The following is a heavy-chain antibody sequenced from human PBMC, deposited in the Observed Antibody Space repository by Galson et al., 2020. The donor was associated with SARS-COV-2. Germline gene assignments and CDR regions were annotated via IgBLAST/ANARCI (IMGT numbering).Heavy chain of an antibody. Sequence: SVKVSRQASGGTYSNYAIRWVRQAPGQGRAWMGGIITILGTAYYAQKFQGRVTINADESTSTAYMELSSRRYDDPAVYYCARISGYDWTGNDYWGQGTLVTVSS. D-gene: IGHD5-12*01. J-gene: IGHJ4*02. CDR2: IITILGTA. CDR1: GGTYSNYA. CDR3: ARISGYDWTGNDY. V-gene: IGHV1-69*13.